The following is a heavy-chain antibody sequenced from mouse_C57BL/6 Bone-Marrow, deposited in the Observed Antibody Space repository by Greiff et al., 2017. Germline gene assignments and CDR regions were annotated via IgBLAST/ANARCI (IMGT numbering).Heavy chain of an antibody. CDR1: GYTFTSHW. CDR3: ARSDSNFAWFAY. Sequence: VQVVESGPELVRPGASVKISCKAPGYTFTSHWMQWVRQRPGQGLEWIGEIFPGSGSTYYNEKFKGKATLTVDTSSSTAYLQLSSLTSEDSAVYFCARSDSNFAWFAYWGQGTLVTVSA. J-gene: IGHJ3*01. V-gene: IGHV1-56*01. CDR2: IFPGSGST. D-gene: IGHD2-5*01.